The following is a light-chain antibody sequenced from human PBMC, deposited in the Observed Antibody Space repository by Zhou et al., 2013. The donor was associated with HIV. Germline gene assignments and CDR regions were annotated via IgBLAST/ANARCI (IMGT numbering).Light chain of an antibody. CDR1: QGIANS. Sequence: DIQMTQSPSSLSGSVGDRLTISCRASQGIANSLAWYQQKPGKVPKLLIYGASTLQSGVPSRFSGSGSGTDFTLTINSLQPEDVATYYCQNYDSAPFTFGPGTKVDI. CDR2: GAS. V-gene: IGKV1-27*01. CDR3: QNYDSAPFT. J-gene: IGKJ3*01.